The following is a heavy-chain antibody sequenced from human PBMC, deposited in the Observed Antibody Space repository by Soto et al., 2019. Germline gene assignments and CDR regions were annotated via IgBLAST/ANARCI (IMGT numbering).Heavy chain of an antibody. Sequence: QVQLVQSGAEVKKPGSSVKVSCKASGNNFNNYFINWVRQVPGQGLEWMGGINPMLRITQYRQQFQGRITVTADRSTGTSFLGLSGLESEDTGGYYCARGAPPRSGIYYGMDVWGQGTTITVSS. CDR1: GNNFNNYF. CDR2: INPMLRIT. D-gene: IGHD3-10*01. J-gene: IGHJ6*02. V-gene: IGHV1-69*17. CDR3: ARGAPPRSGIYYGMDV.